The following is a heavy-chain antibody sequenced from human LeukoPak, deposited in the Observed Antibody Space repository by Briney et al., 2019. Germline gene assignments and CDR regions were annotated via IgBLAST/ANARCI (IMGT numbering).Heavy chain of an antibody. CDR2: IKQDGSEK. J-gene: IGHJ3*02. Sequence: GGSLRLSCAASGFTFSSYWMSWVRQAPGKGLEWVANIKQDGSEKYYVDSVKGRFTISRDNAKNSLYLQMKSLRAEDTAVYYCARDTASYQLLDAFDIWGQGTMVTVSS. V-gene: IGHV3-7*01. CDR1: GFTFSSYW. D-gene: IGHD2-2*01. CDR3: ARDTASYQLLDAFDI.